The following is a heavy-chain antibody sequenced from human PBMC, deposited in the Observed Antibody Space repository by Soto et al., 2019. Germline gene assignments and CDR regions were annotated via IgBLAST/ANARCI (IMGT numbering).Heavy chain of an antibody. CDR3: ATRGDSYGTLYYYYGMDV. CDR2: FDPEDGET. J-gene: IGHJ6*02. CDR1: GYTLTELS. V-gene: IGHV1-24*01. Sequence: ASVKVSCKVSGYTLTELSMHWVRQAPGKGLEWMGGFDPEDGETIYAQKFQGRVTMTEDTSTDTAYMELSSLRSEDTAVYYCATRGDSYGTLYYYYGMDVWGQGTTVTVSS. D-gene: IGHD5-18*01.